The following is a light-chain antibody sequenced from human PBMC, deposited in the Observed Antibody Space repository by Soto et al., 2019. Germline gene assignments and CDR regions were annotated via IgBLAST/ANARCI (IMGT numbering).Light chain of an antibody. CDR3: QQYGSSPPRYT. CDR2: GAS. CDR1: QSVSSSY. Sequence: EIVLTQSPDTLSLSPGERATLSCRASQSVSSSYLAWYQQKPGQAPRLLIYGASSRATGIPDRFSGSGCGTDFTLTISRLEPEDFAVYYCQQYGSSPPRYTFGQGTKLEIK. J-gene: IGKJ2*01. V-gene: IGKV3-20*01.